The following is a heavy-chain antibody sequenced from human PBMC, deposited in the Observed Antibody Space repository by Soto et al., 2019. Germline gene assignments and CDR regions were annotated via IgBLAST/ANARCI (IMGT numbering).Heavy chain of an antibody. J-gene: IGHJ6*02. Sequence: ASVKVSCKASGYTFTSYYMHWVRQAPGQGLEWMGIINPSGGSTSYAQKFQGRVTMTRDTSTSTVYMELSSLRSEDAAVYYCARDRIWGLRFLEWLPYGMDVWGQGTTVTVSS. CDR1: GYTFTSYY. CDR2: INPSGGST. V-gene: IGHV1-46*01. CDR3: ARDRIWGLRFLEWLPYGMDV. D-gene: IGHD3-3*01.